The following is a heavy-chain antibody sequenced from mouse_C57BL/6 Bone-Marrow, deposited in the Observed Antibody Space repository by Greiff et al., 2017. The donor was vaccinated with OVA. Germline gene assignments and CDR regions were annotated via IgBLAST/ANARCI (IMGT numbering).Heavy chain of an antibody. D-gene: IGHD3-2*02. CDR2: ISNLAYSI. Sequence: EVHLVESGGGLVQPGGSLKLSCAASGFTFSDYGMAWVRQAPRKGPEWVAFISNLAYSIYYADTVTGRFTLSRENAKNTLYLGMGSLRSEDTAMYYGARTAQASYDMDYWGQGTSVTVSS. J-gene: IGHJ4*01. CDR1: GFTFSDYG. CDR3: ARTAQASYDMDY. V-gene: IGHV5-15*01.